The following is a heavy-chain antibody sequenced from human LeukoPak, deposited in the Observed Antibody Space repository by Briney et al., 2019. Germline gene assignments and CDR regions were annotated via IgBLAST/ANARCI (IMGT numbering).Heavy chain of an antibody. Sequence: ASVKVSCKASGYTFTSYGISWVRQAPGQGLEWMGWISAYNGNTNYAQKLQGRVTMTTDTSTSTAYMELRSLRPDDTAVYYCARDAALYYDILTGSGPFDYWGQGTLVTVSS. CDR2: ISAYNGNT. CDR1: GYTFTSYG. J-gene: IGHJ4*02. V-gene: IGHV1-18*01. D-gene: IGHD3-9*01. CDR3: ARDAALYYDILTGSGPFDY.